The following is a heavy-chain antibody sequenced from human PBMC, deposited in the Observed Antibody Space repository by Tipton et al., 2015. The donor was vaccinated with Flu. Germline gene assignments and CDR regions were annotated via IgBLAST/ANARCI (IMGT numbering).Heavy chain of an antibody. Sequence: SLRLSCAASGFTFSNYAMRWVRQAPGKGLEWVLTISSSGDAAHFADSVEGRFTISRDDSENTVYLQMNSLTADDTAVYYCAKDANCAFDYWGQGTLVTVSS. CDR3: AKDANCAFDY. J-gene: IGHJ4*02. V-gene: IGHV3-23*01. CDR2: ISSSGDAA. D-gene: IGHD1-1*01. CDR1: GFTFSNYA.